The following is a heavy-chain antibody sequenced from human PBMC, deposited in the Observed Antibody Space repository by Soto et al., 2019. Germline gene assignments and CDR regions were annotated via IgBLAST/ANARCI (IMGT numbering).Heavy chain of an antibody. CDR3: AKAGGTTVTTFDYYYYYMDV. V-gene: IGHV3-23*01. Sequence: GGSLRLSCAASGFTFSSYAMSWVRQAPGKGLEWVSAISGSGGSTYYADSVKGRFTISRDNSKNTLYLQMNSLRAKDTVVYYCAKAGGTTVTTFDYYYYYMDVWGKGTTVTVSS. D-gene: IGHD4-17*01. CDR1: GFTFSSYA. CDR2: ISGSGGST. J-gene: IGHJ6*03.